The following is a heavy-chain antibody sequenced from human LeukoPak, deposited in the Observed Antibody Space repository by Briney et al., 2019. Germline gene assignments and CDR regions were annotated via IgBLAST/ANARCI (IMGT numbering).Heavy chain of an antibody. CDR3: TRLRATPLNFDY. CDR2: IYYSGST. J-gene: IGHJ4*02. CDR1: GDSISSSY. V-gene: IGHV4-59*12. D-gene: IGHD1-26*01. Sequence: PSETLSLTCTVSGDSISSSYWSWIRQPPGKGLEWIGHIYYSGSTNYNPSLKSRVTISVTKNQFSLKLTSVTAADTAVYYCTRLRATPLNFDYWGQGTLVTVSS.